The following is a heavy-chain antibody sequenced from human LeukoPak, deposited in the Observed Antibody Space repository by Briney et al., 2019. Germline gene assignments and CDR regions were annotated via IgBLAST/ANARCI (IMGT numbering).Heavy chain of an antibody. CDR2: ISTGTYI. CDR1: GFTFSRFE. CDR3: AKDGAITIFGVVNYYMDV. Sequence: GGSLRLSCVASGFTFSRFEMNWVRQAPGKGLEWISHISTGTYIAYTDSVKGRFTISRDNAKNSLYLQMNSLRAEDTALYYCAKDGAITIFGVVNYYMDVWGKGTTVTVSS. D-gene: IGHD3-3*01. V-gene: IGHV3-48*03. J-gene: IGHJ6*03.